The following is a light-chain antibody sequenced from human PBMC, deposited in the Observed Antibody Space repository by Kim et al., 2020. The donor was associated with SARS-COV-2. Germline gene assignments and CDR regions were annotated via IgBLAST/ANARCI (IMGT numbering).Light chain of an antibody. CDR3: QQYNSQPYT. V-gene: IGKV1-16*02. CDR1: QDINNY. J-gene: IGKJ2*01. Sequence: SGCVGDRVTITCRASQDINNYLAWFQQKPGKAPKSLIYGASTLQSGVPPKFSGSGSGTDFTLTISSLQPEDFASYFCQQYNSQPYTFGQGTKLEI. CDR2: GAS.